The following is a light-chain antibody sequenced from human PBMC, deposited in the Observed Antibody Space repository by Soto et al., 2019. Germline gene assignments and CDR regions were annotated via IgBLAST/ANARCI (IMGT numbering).Light chain of an antibody. J-gene: IGLJ2*01. Sequence: QSALTQPASVSGSPGQSITISCTGTSSDVGAYNYVSWYQQHPGKAPQLMIYDVSNRPSGVSNRFSGSKSGNTASLTISWLQPEDEAVYYCSQYIAGSTLNVVFGGG. V-gene: IGLV2-14*01. CDR1: SSDVGAYNY. CDR3: SQYIAGSTLNVV. CDR2: DVS.